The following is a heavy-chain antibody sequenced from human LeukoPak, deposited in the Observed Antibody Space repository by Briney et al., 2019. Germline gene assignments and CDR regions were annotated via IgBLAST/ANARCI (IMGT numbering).Heavy chain of an antibody. CDR1: GYTFTSYY. J-gene: IGHJ6*02. CDR3: ARDGPVVPAAMGRNYYYGMDV. D-gene: IGHD2-2*01. V-gene: IGHV1-46*01. Sequence: ASVKVSCEASGYTFTSYYMHWVRQAPGQGLEWMGIINPSGGSTSYAQKFQGRVTMTRDTSTSTVYMELSSLRYEDTAVYYCARDGPVVPAAMGRNYYYGMDVWGQGTTVTVSS. CDR2: INPSGGST.